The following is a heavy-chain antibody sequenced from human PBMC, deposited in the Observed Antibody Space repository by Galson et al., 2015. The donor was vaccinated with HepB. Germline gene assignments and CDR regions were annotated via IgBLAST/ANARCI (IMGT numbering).Heavy chain of an antibody. CDR1: GFTFSSYT. CDR2: ISGSGTYM. D-gene: IGHD3-10*01. V-gene: IGHV3-21*01. J-gene: IGHJ4*02. CDR3: ARVAGESRDY. Sequence: SLRLSCAASGFTFSSYTMNWVRQAPGKGLEWVSSISGSGTYMFYADSVKGRFTISRDNAKISLYLQMNSLRPEDTAVYYGARVAGESRDYWGQGTLVTVSS.